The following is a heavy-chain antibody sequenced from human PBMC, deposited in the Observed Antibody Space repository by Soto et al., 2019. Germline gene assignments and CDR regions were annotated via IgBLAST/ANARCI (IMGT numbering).Heavy chain of an antibody. V-gene: IGHV3-30*18. CDR2: ISYDGSNK. CDR1: GFTFSSYG. J-gene: IGHJ1*01. D-gene: IGHD6-19*01. Sequence: QVQLVESGGGVVQPGRSLRLSCAASGFTFSSYGMHWVRQAPGKGLEWVAVISYDGSNKYYADSVKGRFTISRDNSKSTLELQMSSLRAEDTAVYYCANDQRRWDGSGWGGYFQHWGQGTLVTVSS. CDR3: ANDQRRWDGSGWGGYFQH.